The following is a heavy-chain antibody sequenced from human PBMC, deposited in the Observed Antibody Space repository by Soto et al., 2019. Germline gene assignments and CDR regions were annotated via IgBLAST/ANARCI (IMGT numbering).Heavy chain of an antibody. Sequence: GGSLRLSCAASGFTFISYWMSWVRQAPGKGLEWVANIKQDGSEKYYVDSVKGRFTISRDNAKNSLYLQMNSLRAEDTAVYYCVGDYYYYMDVWGKGTTVTVSS. J-gene: IGHJ6*03. CDR2: IKQDGSEK. CDR1: GFTFISYW. V-gene: IGHV3-7*01. CDR3: VGDYYYYMDV.